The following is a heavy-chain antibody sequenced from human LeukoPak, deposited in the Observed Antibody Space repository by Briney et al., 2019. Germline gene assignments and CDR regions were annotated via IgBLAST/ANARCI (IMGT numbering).Heavy chain of an antibody. D-gene: IGHD5-24*01. CDR2: IYYSGST. CDR1: GTSISRYY. V-gene: IGHV4-59*03. CDR3: ATYDRSDGYKLDY. J-gene: IGHJ4*02. Sequence: SEILSLTCAVSGTSISRYYWSWIRQVPGKGLEWIGYIYYSGSTTYNPSLKSRVTFSLDTSKNQFSLKLTSLTAADTAVYYCATYDRSDGYKLDYWGQGTLVTVSS.